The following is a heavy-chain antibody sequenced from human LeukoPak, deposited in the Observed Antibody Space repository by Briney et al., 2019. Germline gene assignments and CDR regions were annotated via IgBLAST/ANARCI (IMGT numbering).Heavy chain of an antibody. CDR1: GGTFSSYA. CDR3: ARERGGYYYDSSGYYYFDY. Sequence: SVKVSCKASGGTFSSYAISRVRQAPGQGLEWMGRIIPILGIANYAQKFQGRVTITADKSTSTAYMELSSLRSEDTAVYYCARERGGYYYDSSGYYYFDYWGQGTLVTVSS. D-gene: IGHD3-22*01. CDR2: IIPILGIA. V-gene: IGHV1-69*04. J-gene: IGHJ4*02.